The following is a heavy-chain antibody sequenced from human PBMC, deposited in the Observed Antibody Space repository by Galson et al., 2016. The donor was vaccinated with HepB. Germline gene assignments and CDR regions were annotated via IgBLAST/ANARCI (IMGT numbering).Heavy chain of an antibody. CDR3: ARLCTGGFTYYYGMDV. CDR2: IYPRGSM. Sequence: LRLSCAASGLTVSGDYMSWIRQPPGRGLEWIGYIYPRGSMYFNPSLKSRVTISVDRSKNQFSLKLSSVTAADTAVYYCARLCTGGFTYYYGMDVWGKGTTVTVSS. J-gene: IGHJ6*04. CDR1: GLTVSGDY. D-gene: IGHD2-8*02. V-gene: IGHV4-30-2*01.